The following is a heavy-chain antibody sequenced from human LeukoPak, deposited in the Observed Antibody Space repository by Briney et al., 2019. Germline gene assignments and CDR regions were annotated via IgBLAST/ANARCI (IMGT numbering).Heavy chain of an antibody. CDR3: ARLYYDILTGDYYFDY. J-gene: IGHJ4*02. V-gene: IGHV4-34*01. D-gene: IGHD3-9*01. CDR2: IYYSGST. Sequence: SETLSLTCAVYGGSFSGYYWSWIRQPPGKGLEWIGSIYYSGSTYYNPSLKSRVTISVDTSKNQFSLKLSSVTAADTAVYYCARLYYDILTGDYYFDYWGQGTLVTVSS. CDR1: GGSFSGYY.